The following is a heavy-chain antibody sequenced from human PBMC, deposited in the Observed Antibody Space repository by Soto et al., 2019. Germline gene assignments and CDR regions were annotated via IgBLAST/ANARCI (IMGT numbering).Heavy chain of an antibody. CDR2: IYFSGSA. CDR3: ARDDYLTPHAYDY. D-gene: IGHD4-17*01. CDR1: GGSISSGDYF. V-gene: IGHV4-31*03. J-gene: IGHJ4*02. Sequence: PSETLSLTCTVSGGSISSGDYFWTWIRQLPGKGLEWMGYIYFSGSAYYNPSLKRRLTMSLDTSENQFSLRLTSVTAADTGLYFWARDDYLTPHAYDYWGQGILVTVSS.